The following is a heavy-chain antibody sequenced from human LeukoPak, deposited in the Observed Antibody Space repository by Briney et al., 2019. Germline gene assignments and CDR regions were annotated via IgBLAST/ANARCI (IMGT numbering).Heavy chain of an antibody. Sequence: GGSLRLSCAASGFTFSDYYMSWIRQAPGKGLEWVSAISGSGGSTYYADSVKGRFTISRDNSKNTLYLQMNSLRAEDTAVYYCAKDRLTGYAFDIWGQGTMVTVSS. J-gene: IGHJ3*02. CDR2: ISGSGGST. D-gene: IGHD3-9*01. CDR1: GFTFSDYY. CDR3: AKDRLTGYAFDI. V-gene: IGHV3-23*01.